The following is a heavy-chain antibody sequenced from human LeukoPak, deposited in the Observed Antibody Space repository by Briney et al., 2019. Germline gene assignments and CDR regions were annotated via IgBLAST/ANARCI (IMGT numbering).Heavy chain of an antibody. D-gene: IGHD3-22*01. CDR1: GFTFSNAW. V-gene: IGHV3-30*18. CDR3: AKWSDYYDSSGHLDY. Sequence: RSGGSLRLSCAASGFTFSNAWMSWVRQAPGKGLEWVAVISYDGSNKYYADSVKGRFTISRDNSKNTLYLQMNSLRAEDTAVYYCAKWSDYYDSSGHLDYWGQGTLVTVSS. CDR2: ISYDGSNK. J-gene: IGHJ4*02.